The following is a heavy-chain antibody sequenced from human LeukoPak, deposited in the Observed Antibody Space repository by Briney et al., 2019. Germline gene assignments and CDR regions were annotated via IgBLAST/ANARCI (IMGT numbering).Heavy chain of an antibody. CDR3: ARVGQQLVQFGYYMDV. CDR1: GGSISSYY. D-gene: IGHD6-13*01. CDR2: IYTSGST. J-gene: IGHJ6*03. Sequence: SETLSLTCTVSGGSISSYYWSWIRQPARKGLEWIGRIYTSGSTNYNPSLKSRVTMSVDTSKNQFSLKLSSVTAADTAVYYCARVGQQLVQFGYYMDVWGKGTTVTVSS. V-gene: IGHV4-4*07.